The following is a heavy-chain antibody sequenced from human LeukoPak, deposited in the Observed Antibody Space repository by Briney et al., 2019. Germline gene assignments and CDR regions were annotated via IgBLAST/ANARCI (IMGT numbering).Heavy chain of an antibody. CDR3: ARTYSGRSYYFDC. J-gene: IGHJ4*02. D-gene: IGHD1-26*01. CDR2: IYDSGST. V-gene: IGHV4-59*01. Sequence: PSETLSLTCTVSGGSISSFHWSWIRQPPGKGLEHIGNIYDSGSTYYNPSLKSRVTISVDTSKNQFSLKLSSVTAADTAVYYCARTYSGRSYYFDCWGQGTLDPASS. CDR1: GGSISSFH.